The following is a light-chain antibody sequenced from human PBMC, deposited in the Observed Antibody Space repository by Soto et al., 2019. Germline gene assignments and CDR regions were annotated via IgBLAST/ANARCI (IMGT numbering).Light chain of an antibody. J-gene: IGKJ5*01. CDR2: GAS. Sequence: VLSQSPGALSLSPEERATLSCRASQSVSSSYLAWYQQKPGQAPRLLIYGASSRATGIPDRFSGSGSGTDFTLTISRLEPEDFAVYYCQQYGSSPRITFGQGTRLEIK. CDR3: QQYGSSPRIT. V-gene: IGKV3-20*01. CDR1: QSVSSSY.